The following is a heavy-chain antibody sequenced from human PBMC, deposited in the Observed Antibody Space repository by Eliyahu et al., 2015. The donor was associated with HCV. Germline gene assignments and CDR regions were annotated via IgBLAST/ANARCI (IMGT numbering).Heavy chain of an antibody. Sequence: EVQLVESGGGLVQPGRSLRLSCAAXGFIFDDYDMQWXRQAPGKGLEWVSGISWNSGSIGYADSVKGRFTISRDNAKNSLYLQMNSLRAEDTALYYCAKTLGSSGHDAFDYWGQGTLVTVSS. J-gene: IGHJ4*02. CDR2: ISWNSGSI. CDR1: GFIFDDYD. D-gene: IGHD3-22*01. CDR3: AKTLGSSGHDAFDY. V-gene: IGHV3-9*01.